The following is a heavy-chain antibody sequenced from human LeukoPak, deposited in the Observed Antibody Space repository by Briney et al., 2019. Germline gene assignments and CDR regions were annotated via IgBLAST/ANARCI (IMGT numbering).Heavy chain of an antibody. Sequence: AGGSLRLSCAASGFTFSSYTMSWVRQAPGKGLEWVSTITTSDGNTYYADSVKGRFTVSRDNSKNTLYLQMNSLRAEDTAVYYCAKSGDFWSGYYDTYYYGMDVWGQGTTVTVSS. J-gene: IGHJ6*02. CDR3: AKSGDFWSGYYDTYYYGMDV. CDR1: GFTFSSYT. CDR2: ITTSDGNT. D-gene: IGHD3-3*01. V-gene: IGHV3-23*01.